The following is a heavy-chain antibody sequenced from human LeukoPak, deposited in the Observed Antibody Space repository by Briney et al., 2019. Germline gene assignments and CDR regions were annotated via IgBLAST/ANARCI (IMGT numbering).Heavy chain of an antibody. V-gene: IGHV3-53*01. J-gene: IGHJ4*02. CDR1: GFTVSSNY. D-gene: IGHD3-9*01. CDR3: AKWGDYDILTGYYDSDY. CDR2: IYNGGST. Sequence: PGGSLRLSCAASGFTVSSNYMSWVRQAPGKGLEWVSVIYNGGSTYYADSVKGRFTISRDNSKNTLYLQMNSLRAEDTAVYYCAKWGDYDILTGYYDSDYWGQGTLVTVSS.